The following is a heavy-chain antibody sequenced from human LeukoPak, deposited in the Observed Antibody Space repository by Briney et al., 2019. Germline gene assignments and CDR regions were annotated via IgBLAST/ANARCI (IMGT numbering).Heavy chain of an antibody. CDR2: ISWNSGSI. CDR3: AKDRGSGSYYYYGMDV. J-gene: IGHJ6*02. CDR1: GFTFDDYA. Sequence: GGSLRLSCAASGFTFDDYAMHWVRQAPGKGLEWVSGISWNSGSIGYADSVKGRFTISRDNAKNSLHLQMNSLRAEDTALYYCAKDRGSGSYYYYGMDVWGQGTTVTVSS. V-gene: IGHV3-9*01. D-gene: IGHD6-19*01.